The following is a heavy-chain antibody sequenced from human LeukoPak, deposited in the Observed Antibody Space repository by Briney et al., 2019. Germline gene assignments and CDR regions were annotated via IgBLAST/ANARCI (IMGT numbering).Heavy chain of an antibody. J-gene: IGHJ3*02. Sequence: KTSETLSLTCTVSGGPISSYYWSWIRQPPGKGLEWIGYIYYSGSTNYNPSLKSRVTISVDTSKNQFSLKLSSVTAADTAVYYCASSKLSDLDDAFDIWGQGTMVTVSS. CDR2: IYYSGST. CDR1: GGPISSYY. CDR3: ASSKLSDLDDAFDI. D-gene: IGHD4-11*01. V-gene: IGHV4-59*01.